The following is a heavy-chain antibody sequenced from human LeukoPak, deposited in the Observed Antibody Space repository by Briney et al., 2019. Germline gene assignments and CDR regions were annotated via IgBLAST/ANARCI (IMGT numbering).Heavy chain of an antibody. CDR1: GFSVTSTNW. J-gene: IGHJ4*02. D-gene: IGHD3-3*01. V-gene: IGHV4-4*02. CDR2: VHVDGRK. Sequence: PAETLSLTCGVSGFSVTSTNWWTWLREPPGRGVGWIGEVHVDGRKNYTQSVKSRLTLSGDLSENHISLKMTSVRAADTAVYYCAREGGFYRHLDYSGQGTLVTVSS. CDR3: AREGGFYRHLDY.